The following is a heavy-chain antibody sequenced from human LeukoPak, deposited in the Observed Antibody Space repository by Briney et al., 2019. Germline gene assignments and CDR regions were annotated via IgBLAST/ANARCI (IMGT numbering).Heavy chain of an antibody. CDR2: INHSGST. J-gene: IGHJ1*01. Sequence: SETLSLTCAVYGGSFSGYYWSWIRQPPGKGLEWIGEINHSGSTNYNPSLKSRVTISVDTSKNQFSLKLSSVTAADTAVYYCARVGLAGEYFQHWGQGTLVTVSS. V-gene: IGHV4-34*01. CDR3: ARVGLAGEYFQH. CDR1: GGSFSGYY. D-gene: IGHD6-25*01.